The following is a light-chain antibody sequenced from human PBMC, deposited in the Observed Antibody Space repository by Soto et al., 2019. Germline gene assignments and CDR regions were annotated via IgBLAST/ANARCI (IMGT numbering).Light chain of an antibody. CDR2: GAS. V-gene: IGKV3-15*01. CDR1: QSVSSN. Sequence: EIEMTQSPATLSVSPGERATLSCRASQSVSSNLAWYQQKPGQAPRLLIYGASTRATVIPARFSGSGSGTEFTLTISSVQFEDFAVYYCQQYRNWPITFGPGTKVDIK. CDR3: QQYRNWPIT. J-gene: IGKJ3*01.